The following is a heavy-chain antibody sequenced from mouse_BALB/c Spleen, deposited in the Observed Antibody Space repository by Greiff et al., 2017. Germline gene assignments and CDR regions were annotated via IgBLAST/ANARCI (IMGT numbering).Heavy chain of an antibody. J-gene: IGHJ2*01. CDR3: AREGGYGTSCDY. V-gene: IGHV3-6*02. CDR1: GYSITSGYY. Sequence: EVKLQESGPGLVKPSQSLSLTCSVTGYSITSGYYWNWIRQFPGNKLEWMGYISYDGSNNYNPSLKNRISITLDTSKNQFFLKLNSVTTEDTATYYCAREGGYGTSCDYGGQGTTLTVSS. D-gene: IGHD2-14*01. CDR2: ISYDGSN.